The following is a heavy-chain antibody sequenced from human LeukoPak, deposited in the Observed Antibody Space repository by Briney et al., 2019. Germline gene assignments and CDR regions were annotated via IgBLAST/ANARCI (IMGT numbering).Heavy chain of an antibody. CDR1: GFSVVSYY. V-gene: IGHV3-53*01. Sequence: GGSLRLSCAASGFSVVSYYMTWVRQAPGKGLEWVSVIYSGGAAFYTDSVKGRFTISRDGSKKTVYLQMNSLRAEDTAVYYCATVSLAAGGTEEFDHWGQGTLVTVSS. D-gene: IGHD6-13*01. J-gene: IGHJ4*02. CDR2: IYSGGAA. CDR3: ATVSLAAGGTEEFDH.